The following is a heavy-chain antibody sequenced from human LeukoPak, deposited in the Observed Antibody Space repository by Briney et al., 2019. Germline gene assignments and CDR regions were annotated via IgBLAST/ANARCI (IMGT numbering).Heavy chain of an antibody. D-gene: IGHD5-12*01. CDR2: MSSSSSYI. J-gene: IGHJ4*02. CDR1: GFTFSDYA. V-gene: IGHV3-21*01. CDR3: ARGLGSYDQFFDY. Sequence: GGSLRLSCAASGFTFSDYAMNWVRQAPGKGLEWVSSMSSSSSYIYYADSVKGRFTISRDNAKNSLYLQMNSLRAEDTAVYYCARGLGSYDQFFDYWGQGTLVTVSS.